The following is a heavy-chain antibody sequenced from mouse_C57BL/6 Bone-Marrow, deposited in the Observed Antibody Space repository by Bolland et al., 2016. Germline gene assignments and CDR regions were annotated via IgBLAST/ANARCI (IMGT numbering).Heavy chain of an antibody. V-gene: IGHV1-39*01. J-gene: IGHJ3*01. CDR3: ARKSFAWFAY. Sequence: YNQKFKGKATLTVDQSSSTAYMQLNSLTSEDSAVYYCARKSFAWFAYWGQGTLV.